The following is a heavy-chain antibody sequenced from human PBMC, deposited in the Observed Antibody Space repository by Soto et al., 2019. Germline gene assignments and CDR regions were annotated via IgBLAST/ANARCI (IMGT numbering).Heavy chain of an antibody. CDR2: INHSGST. Sequence: SETLSLTCAVYGGSFSGYYWSWIRQPPGKGLEWIGEINHSGSTNYNPSLKSRVTISVDTSKNQFSLRLSSVTTADTALYYCARTTAVPNTLRSRYFFDYWGQGTLVTVS. CDR1: GGSFSGYY. V-gene: IGHV4-34*01. D-gene: IGHD4-17*01. J-gene: IGHJ4*02. CDR3: ARTTAVPNTLRSRYFFDY.